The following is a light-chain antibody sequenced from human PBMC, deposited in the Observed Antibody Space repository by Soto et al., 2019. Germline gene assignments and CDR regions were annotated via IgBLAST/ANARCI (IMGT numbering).Light chain of an antibody. J-gene: IGLJ3*02. Sequence: QSVLTQPPSVSGAPGQRVTICCTGSSSNIGAGYNVHWYQQVPGTAPKLLIYGDSNRPSGVPDRFSGSKSGTSASLAITGLQAEDEADYYCQSYDSSLSGWLFGGGTKVTVL. CDR1: SSNIGAGYN. CDR2: GDS. CDR3: QSYDSSLSGWL. V-gene: IGLV1-40*01.